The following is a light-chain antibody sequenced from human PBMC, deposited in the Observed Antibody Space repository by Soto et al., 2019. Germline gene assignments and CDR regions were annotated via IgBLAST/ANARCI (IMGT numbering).Light chain of an antibody. V-gene: IGKV3-20*01. CDR1: QSVSSNY. J-gene: IGKJ2*01. Sequence: EIVLTQSPGTLSLSPGERATLSCRASQSVSSNYLAWYRQKPGQAPRLLIYGASNRATGISGRFSGSGSGTDFTLTISSLEPENFAVYYCQEYFCSPYTFGQGTKLEIK. CDR3: QEYFCSPYT. CDR2: GAS.